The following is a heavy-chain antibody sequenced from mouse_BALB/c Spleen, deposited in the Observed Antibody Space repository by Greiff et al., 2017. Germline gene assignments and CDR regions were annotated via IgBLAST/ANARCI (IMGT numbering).Heavy chain of an antibody. CDR1: GFSLTGYG. D-gene: IGHD2-3*01. J-gene: IGHJ4*01. Sequence: VLLVESGPGLVAPSQSLSITCTVSGFSLTGYGVNWVRQPPGKGLEWLGMIWGDGSTDYHSALKSRLSISKDNSKSQVFLKMNSLQPDDTARYYCAREGLLYSMDYWGQGTAVTVSA. CDR3: AREGLLYSMDY. V-gene: IGHV2-6-7*01. CDR2: IWGDGST.